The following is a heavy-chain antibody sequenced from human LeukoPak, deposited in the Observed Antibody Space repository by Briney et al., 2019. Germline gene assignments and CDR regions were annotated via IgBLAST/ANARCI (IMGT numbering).Heavy chain of an antibody. D-gene: IGHD4-17*01. V-gene: IGHV4-4*07. Sequence: SETLSLTCTVSGGSISVYYWSWIRQPAGKGLEWIGRIYTSGTTHYNPSLKSRVTMSVDTSKNQFSLKLRSVTAADTAVYYCARGPTTVTRAFDYWGQGILVTVSS. CDR1: GGSISVYY. CDR2: IYTSGTT. J-gene: IGHJ4*02. CDR3: ARGPTTVTRAFDY.